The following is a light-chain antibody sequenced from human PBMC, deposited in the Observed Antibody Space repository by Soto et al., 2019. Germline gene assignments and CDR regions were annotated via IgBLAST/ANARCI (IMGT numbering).Light chain of an antibody. V-gene: IGKV3-20*01. Sequence: EIVLTQSPGTLSLSPGERATLSCRASQSVSSSYLAWYQQKPGQAPRLLIYGASSRATGIPDRFSGSGSGTDFTLTNSRLEHEDFAVYYCQQYGCSPAYTFGQGAKLEIK. CDR2: GAS. CDR1: QSVSSSY. CDR3: QQYGCSPAYT. J-gene: IGKJ2*01.